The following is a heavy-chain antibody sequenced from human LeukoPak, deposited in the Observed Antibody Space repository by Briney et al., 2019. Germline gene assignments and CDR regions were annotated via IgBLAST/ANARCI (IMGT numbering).Heavy chain of an antibody. CDR2: ISYDGSNK. D-gene: IGHD4-17*01. CDR3: AKGWNTVDY. Sequence: GGSLRLPCAASGFTFSNFGMHWVRQAPGKGLEWVAVISYDGSNKHYADSVQGRFSISRDNYKNTLYLQMNSLRVEDTAVYYCAKGWNTVDYWGQGTLVTVSS. V-gene: IGHV3-30*18. J-gene: IGHJ4*02. CDR1: GFTFSNFG.